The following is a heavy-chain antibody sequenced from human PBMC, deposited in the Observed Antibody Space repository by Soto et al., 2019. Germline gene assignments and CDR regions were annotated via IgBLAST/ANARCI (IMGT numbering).Heavy chain of an antibody. J-gene: IGHJ5*02. Sequence: QLQLQESGSGLVKPSQTLSLTCAVSGGSISSGGYSWSWIRQPPGKGLEWIGYIYHSGSTYYNPSPTGRVTIAVDRSKNQFSLKLNSVTAGDTAVYYCARGGFGYSGGIDPWGQGTLVTVSS. CDR1: GGSISSGGYS. V-gene: IGHV4-30-2*01. D-gene: IGHD2-15*01. CDR2: IYHSGST. CDR3: ARGGFGYSGGIDP.